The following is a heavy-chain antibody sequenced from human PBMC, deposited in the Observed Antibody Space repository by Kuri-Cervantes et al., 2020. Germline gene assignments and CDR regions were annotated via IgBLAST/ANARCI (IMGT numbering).Heavy chain of an antibody. Sequence: ASVKVSCKASGYTFTSYYMHWVRPAPGQGLEWMGIINPSGGSTSYAQKFQGRVTMTRDTSTSTVYMELSSLRSEDTAVYYCAREIVEYSSSPGVYYYGMDVWGQGTTVTVSS. CDR1: GYTFTSYY. D-gene: IGHD6-6*01. V-gene: IGHV1-46*01. J-gene: IGHJ6*02. CDR2: INPSGGST. CDR3: AREIVEYSSSPGVYYYGMDV.